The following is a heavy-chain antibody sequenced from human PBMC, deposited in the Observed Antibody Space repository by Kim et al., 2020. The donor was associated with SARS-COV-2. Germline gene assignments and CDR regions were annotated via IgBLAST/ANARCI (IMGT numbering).Heavy chain of an antibody. Sequence: GGSLRLSCAASGIAVTRDCMNWVRQAPGKGLEWVSVIYRGGTTYYSDYVKGRFTISRDHSTNTLYLQMNGLRAEDTAIYYCARGQYLSDYNIGAHYYFFGLDVWGQGTTVTVSS. CDR1: GIAVTRDC. V-gene: IGHV3-53*01. CDR3: ARGQYLSDYNIGAHYYFFGLDV. J-gene: IGHJ6*02. CDR2: IYRGGTT. D-gene: IGHD4-17*01.